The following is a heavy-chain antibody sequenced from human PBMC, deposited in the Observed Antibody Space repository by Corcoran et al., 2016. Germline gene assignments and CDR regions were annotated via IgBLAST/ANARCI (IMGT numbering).Heavy chain of an antibody. Sequence: EVQLVESGGGLVKPGGSLRLSCAASGFTFSSYSMNWVRQAPGKGLEWVSSISSSSSYIYYADSVKGRFTISRDNAKNSLYLQMNSLRAEDTAVYYWATPEGGWGGYFDYWGQGTLVTVSS. CDR2: ISSSSSYI. V-gene: IGHV3-21*01. CDR3: ATPEGGWGGYFDY. CDR1: GFTFSSYS. D-gene: IGHD3-16*01. J-gene: IGHJ4*02.